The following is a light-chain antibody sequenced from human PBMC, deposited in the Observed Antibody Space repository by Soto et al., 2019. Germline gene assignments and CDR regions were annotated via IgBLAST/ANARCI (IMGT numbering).Light chain of an antibody. Sequence: DNQMTQSPSSLSASVGDRVNISCRASRSISRYLSWYQQKPGKAPNLLIYAASSLQSGVPSRFSGAGSGTDFTLTIGNLHPEDFAIYYCKQSYSSQWTFGQGTKV. V-gene: IGKV1-39*01. CDR3: KQSYSSQWT. CDR2: AAS. CDR1: RSISRY. J-gene: IGKJ1*01.